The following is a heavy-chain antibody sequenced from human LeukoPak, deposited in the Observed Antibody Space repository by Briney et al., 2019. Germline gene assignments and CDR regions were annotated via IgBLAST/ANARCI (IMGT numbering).Heavy chain of an antibody. CDR2: ISSSSSTI. Sequence: GGSLRLSCAASGFTFSSYSMNWVRQAPGKGLEWVSYISSSSSTIYYADSVKGRFTISRDNSKNTLYLQMNSLRAEDTAVYYCARDPLDTAMVTPLRFDYWGQGTLVTVSS. V-gene: IGHV3-48*01. J-gene: IGHJ4*02. CDR1: GFTFSSYS. D-gene: IGHD5-18*01. CDR3: ARDPLDTAMVTPLRFDY.